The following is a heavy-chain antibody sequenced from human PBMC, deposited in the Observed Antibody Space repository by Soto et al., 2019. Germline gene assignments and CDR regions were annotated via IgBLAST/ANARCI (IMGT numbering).Heavy chain of an antibody. Sequence: GASVKVSCKASGYTFSSYYMQWVRQAPGQGLEWMGMINPSGGTRSYAQRFQDRVTVTRDTSTSTVYMELSSLRSEDTAVYYCARLFVGDYAPGYFDYWGQGTLVTVSS. CDR3: ARLFVGDYAPGYFDY. D-gene: IGHD4-17*01. CDR2: INPSGGTR. J-gene: IGHJ4*02. CDR1: GYTFSSYY. V-gene: IGHV1-46*01.